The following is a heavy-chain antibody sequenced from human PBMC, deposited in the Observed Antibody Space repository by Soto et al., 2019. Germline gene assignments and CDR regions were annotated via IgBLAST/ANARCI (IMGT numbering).Heavy chain of an antibody. V-gene: IGHV3-21*04. Sequence: GGSLRLSCAASGFTFSSYSMNWVRQAPGKGLEWVSSISSSSSYIYYADSVKGRFTISRDNAKNSLYLQMNSLRSEDTAVYYCARGRTNYYDSSGYYVFDYWGQGTLVTVSS. CDR3: ARGRTNYYDSSGYYVFDY. CDR2: ISSSSSYI. D-gene: IGHD3-22*01. J-gene: IGHJ4*02. CDR1: GFTFSSYS.